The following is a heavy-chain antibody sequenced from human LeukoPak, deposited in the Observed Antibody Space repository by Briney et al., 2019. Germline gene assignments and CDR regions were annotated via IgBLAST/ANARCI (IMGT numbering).Heavy chain of an antibody. J-gene: IGHJ5*02. CDR2: VNHGGST. D-gene: IGHD2-2*01. CDR3: ARAPPYCSSTSCYPNRWFDP. V-gene: IGHV4-34*01. Sequence: SETLSLTCAVYGGSFSTYYWSWIRQPPGKGLEWIGEVNHGGSTNYNPSLKSRVTISVDTSTNQFSLKLSSVTAADTAAYYCARAPPYCSSTSCYPNRWFDPWGQGTLVTVSS. CDR1: GGSFSTYY.